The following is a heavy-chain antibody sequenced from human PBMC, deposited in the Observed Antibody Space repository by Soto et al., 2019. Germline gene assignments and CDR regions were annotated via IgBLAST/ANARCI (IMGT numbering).Heavy chain of an antibody. J-gene: IGHJ4*02. D-gene: IGHD3-9*01. CDR1: GFTFSSYS. Sequence: GGSLRLSCAASGFTFSSYSMNWVRQAPGKGLEWVSYISSSSSTIYYADSVKGRFTISRDNAKNSLYLQMNSLRDEDTAVYYCARDRTREYYDILTGYYSTPYYFDYWGQGTLVTVSS. V-gene: IGHV3-48*02. CDR2: ISSSSSTI. CDR3: ARDRTREYYDILTGYYSTPYYFDY.